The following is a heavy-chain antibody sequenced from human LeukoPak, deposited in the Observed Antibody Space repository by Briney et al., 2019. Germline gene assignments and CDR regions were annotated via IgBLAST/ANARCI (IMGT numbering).Heavy chain of an antibody. J-gene: IGHJ6*02. V-gene: IGHV3-48*01. Sequence: PGGSLRLSCAASGFTFSSYSMNWVRQAPGNGLEWISYISSGGSPTYYADSVKGRFVISRDSAKNSLYLRMNSPRAEDTAVYYCARDNSSGWSDFHYYGMDVWGQGTTVIVSS. CDR1: GFTFSSYS. CDR2: ISSGGSPT. CDR3: ARDNSSGWSDFHYYGMDV. D-gene: IGHD6-19*01.